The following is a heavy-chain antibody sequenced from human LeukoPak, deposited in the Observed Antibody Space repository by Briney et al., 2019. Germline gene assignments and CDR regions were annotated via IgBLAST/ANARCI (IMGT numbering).Heavy chain of an antibody. V-gene: IGHV3-66*01. CDR2: IYSGGST. D-gene: IGHD3-22*01. J-gene: IGHJ4*02. Sequence: PGGSLRLSCAASGFTVSSNYMSWVRQAPGKGLEWVSVIYSGGSTYYADSVKGRFTISRDNSKNTLYLQMNSLRAEDTAVYYCARVPKGYYFDYWGQGTLVTVSS. CDR3: ARVPKGYYFDY. CDR1: GFTVSSNY.